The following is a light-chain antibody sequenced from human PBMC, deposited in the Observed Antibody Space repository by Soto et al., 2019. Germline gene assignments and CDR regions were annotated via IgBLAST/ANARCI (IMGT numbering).Light chain of an antibody. J-gene: IGLJ1*01. CDR2: DVS. CDR3: CSYAGRYTYV. Sequence: QSALTQPPSVSGSPGQSVTISCTGASSDVGGYNYVSWYQQHPGKAPKLMIYDVSKRPSGVPDRFSGSKSGNTASLTISGLQTQDEADYYCCSYAGRYTYVFGTGTKLTVL. V-gene: IGLV2-11*01. CDR1: SSDVGGYNY.